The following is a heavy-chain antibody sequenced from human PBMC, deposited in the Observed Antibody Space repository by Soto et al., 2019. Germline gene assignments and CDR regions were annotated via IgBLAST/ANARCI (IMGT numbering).Heavy chain of an antibody. CDR3: ARSETYYDILTGYYVGVYFDY. D-gene: IGHD3-9*01. J-gene: IGHJ4*02. CDR1: GGTFSSYA. Sequence: QVQLVQSGAEVKKPGSSVKVSCKASGGTFSSYAISWVRQAPGQGLEWMGGIIPIFGTANYAQKFQGRVTITADESTSTAYMELSSLRSEDKAVYYCARSETYYDILTGYYVGVYFDYWGQGTLVTVSS. V-gene: IGHV1-69*01. CDR2: IIPIFGTA.